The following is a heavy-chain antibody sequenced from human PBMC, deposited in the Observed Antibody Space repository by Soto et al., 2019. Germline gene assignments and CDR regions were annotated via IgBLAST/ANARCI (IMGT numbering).Heavy chain of an antibody. J-gene: IGHJ6*02. CDR3: ARSFDYSRTYGMDV. Sequence: GESLKISCKGSGYTFTTYWINLLRQIPWKGLGWMGRIDPSDSYTKYSPSFQGHVIMSADKSISTAYLNWSSLKASDTAIYYCARSFDYSRTYGMDVCGQGTKVTVSS. CDR1: GYTFTTYW. V-gene: IGHV5-10-1*01. D-gene: IGHD6-13*01. CDR2: IDPSDSYT.